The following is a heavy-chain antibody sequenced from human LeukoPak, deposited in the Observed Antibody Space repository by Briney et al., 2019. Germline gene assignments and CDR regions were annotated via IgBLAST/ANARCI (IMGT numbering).Heavy chain of an antibody. J-gene: IGHJ4*02. CDR1: GGTFNSYA. D-gene: IGHD4-23*01. Sequence: SVKVSCKASGGTFNSYAISWVQQAPGQGLEWMGGIIPIFGTANYAQKFQGRVTITTDESTSTAYMELSSLRSEDTAVYYCARDYGYGGPLDYWGQGTLVTVSS. CDR2: IIPIFGTA. CDR3: ARDYGYGGPLDY. V-gene: IGHV1-69*05.